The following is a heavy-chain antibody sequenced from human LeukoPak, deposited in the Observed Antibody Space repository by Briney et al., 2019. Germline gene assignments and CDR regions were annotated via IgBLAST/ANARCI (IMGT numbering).Heavy chain of an antibody. CDR3: ARVGIVVVPAAMRGHGGDFDY. D-gene: IGHD2-2*01. V-gene: IGHV4-39*07. CDR2: IYYSGST. Sequence: PSETLSLTCTVSGGSISSYYWGWIRQPPGKGLEWIGSIYYSGSTYYNPSLKSRVTISVDTSKNQFSLKLSSVTAADTAVYYCARVGIVVVPAAMRGHGGDFDYWGQGTLVTVPS. J-gene: IGHJ4*02. CDR1: GGSISSYY.